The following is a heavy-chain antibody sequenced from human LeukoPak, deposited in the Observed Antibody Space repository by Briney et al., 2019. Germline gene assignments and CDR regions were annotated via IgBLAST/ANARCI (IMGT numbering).Heavy chain of an antibody. D-gene: IGHD3-22*01. V-gene: IGHV1-18*01. CDR1: GYTFTSYG. CDR3: ARVLTHITMIVVVITGWFDP. CDR2: ISAYNGNT. Sequence: ASVKVSCKASGYTFTSYGISWVRQAPGQGLEWMGWISAYNGNTNYAQKLQGRVTMTTDTSTSTAYMELRSLRSDDTAVYYCARVLTHITMIVVVITGWFDPWGQGTLATVSS. J-gene: IGHJ5*02.